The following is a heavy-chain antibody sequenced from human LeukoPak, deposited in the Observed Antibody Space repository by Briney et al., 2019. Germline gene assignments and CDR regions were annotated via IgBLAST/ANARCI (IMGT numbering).Heavy chain of an antibody. J-gene: IGHJ4*02. CDR3: ARRVIYWTLNTYYYDSVSGVDY. Sequence: PSRTLSLTCAVSGGSISSSNWWSGVRQPPGKGLEWIGEIYHSGSTNYNPSLKSRVTISVDKSKNQFSLKLSSVTAADTAVYYCARRVIYWTLNTYYYDSVSGVDYWGQGTLVTVSS. CDR2: IYHSGST. CDR1: GGSISSSNW. V-gene: IGHV4-4*02. D-gene: IGHD3-22*01.